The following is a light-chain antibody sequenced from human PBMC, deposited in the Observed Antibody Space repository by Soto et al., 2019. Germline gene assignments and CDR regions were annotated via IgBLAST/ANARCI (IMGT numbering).Light chain of an antibody. CDR3: QQFASSPWT. CDR2: GAS. Sequence: ETVLTQSPGTLFFFSGERNTLSCRASQSVSSSHLTWYQQKPGQAPRLLIYGASSRATGIPDRFSGSGSGTDFTLTISRLEPEDFALYYCQQFASSPWTFGQGTKVDIK. J-gene: IGKJ1*01. CDR1: QSVSSSH. V-gene: IGKV3-20*01.